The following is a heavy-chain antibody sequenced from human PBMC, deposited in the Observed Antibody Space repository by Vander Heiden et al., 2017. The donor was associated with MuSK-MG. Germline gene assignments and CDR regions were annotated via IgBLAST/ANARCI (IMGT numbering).Heavy chain of an antibody. CDR3: ARALSGIAVAGTIDY. CDR2: ISSSGSTI. CDR1: GFPFSNYE. J-gene: IGHJ4*02. V-gene: IGHV3-48*03. D-gene: IGHD6-19*01. Sequence: EVQLVESGGGLVQPGGSLRLSCAASGFPFSNYEMNWVRQAPGKGLEWVSYISSSGSTIYYADSVKGRFTISRDNAKNSLYLQMNSLRAEDTAVYYCARALSGIAVAGTIDYWGQGTLVTVSS.